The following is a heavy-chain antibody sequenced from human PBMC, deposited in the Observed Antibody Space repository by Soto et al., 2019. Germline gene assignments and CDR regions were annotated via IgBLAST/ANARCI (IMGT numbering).Heavy chain of an antibody. CDR1: GFTFSSHG. Sequence: QEQLVESGGGVVQPGRYLVLSCAASGFTFSSHGMHWVRQAPGKELEWVSVIWYDGSNKYYADSVKGRFTIYRDNSKNTLYLQMNSRRAEDTAVYYCARQGMPRGGVSSDQVNFDCWGQGTLVTVSS. CDR3: ARQGMPRGGVSSDQVNFDC. CDR2: IWYDGSNK. V-gene: IGHV3-33*01. D-gene: IGHD3-10*01. J-gene: IGHJ4*02.